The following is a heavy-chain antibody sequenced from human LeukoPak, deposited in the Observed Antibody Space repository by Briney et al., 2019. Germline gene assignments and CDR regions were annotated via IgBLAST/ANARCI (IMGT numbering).Heavy chain of an antibody. CDR1: GFTFSSYS. CDR3: TVHLRGVFS. J-gene: IGHJ4*02. V-gene: IGHV3-15*01. CDR2: FKIKADGGTT. D-gene: IGHD3-10*01. Sequence: GGSLRLSCAASGFTFSSYSMNWVRQAPGKGLEWVGHFKIKADGGTTDYAAPVKGRFTISRDDSKNTLYLQMNSLKTEDTAVYYCTVHLRGVFSWGQGTLVTVSS.